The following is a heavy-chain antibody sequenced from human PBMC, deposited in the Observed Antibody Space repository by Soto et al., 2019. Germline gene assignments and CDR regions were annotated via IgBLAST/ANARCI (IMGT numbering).Heavy chain of an antibody. D-gene: IGHD1-1*01. V-gene: IGHV3-48*02. Sequence: PVGSLRLSCADSGFTFSSYSMNWVRQAPGKGLEWVSYISSSSSTIYYADSVKGRFTISRDNAKNSLYLQMNSLRDEDTAVYYCARDRKKGSTSYNYGMDVWGQGTTVTVSS. CDR3: ARDRKKGSTSYNYGMDV. J-gene: IGHJ6*02. CDR1: GFTFSSYS. CDR2: ISSSSSTI.